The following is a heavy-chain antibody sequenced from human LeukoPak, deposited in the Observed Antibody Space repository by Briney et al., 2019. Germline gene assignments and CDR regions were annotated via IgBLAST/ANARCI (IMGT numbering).Heavy chain of an antibody. CDR2: INHSGST. J-gene: IGHJ2*01. D-gene: IGHD5-24*01. CDR1: GGSFSGYY. Sequence: SETLSLTCAVYGGSFSGYYWSWIRQPPGKGLEWIGEINHSGSTNYNPSLKSRVTISVDTSKNQFSLKLSSVTAADTAVYYCAGINGYNSPFRTRYFDLWGRGTLVTVSS. V-gene: IGHV4-34*01. CDR3: AGINGYNSPFRTRYFDL.